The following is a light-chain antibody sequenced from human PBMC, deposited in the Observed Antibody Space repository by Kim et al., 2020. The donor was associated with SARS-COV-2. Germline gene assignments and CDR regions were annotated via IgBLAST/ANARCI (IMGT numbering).Light chain of an antibody. CDR2: GAS. Sequence: SPGERATLSCRASQSVTTNLAWYQQKPGQAPRLLIYGASTRATGIPARFSGSGSGTEFTLTISSLQSVDFAVYYCQHYNNWPPWTFGQGTKVEIK. CDR3: QHYNNWPPWT. J-gene: IGKJ1*01. V-gene: IGKV3-15*01. CDR1: QSVTTN.